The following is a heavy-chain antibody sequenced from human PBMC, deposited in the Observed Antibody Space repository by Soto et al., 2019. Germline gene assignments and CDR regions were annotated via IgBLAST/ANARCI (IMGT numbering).Heavy chain of an antibody. CDR2: IKQDGSEK. CDR3: ARVPKSTSWNYFDY. J-gene: IGHJ4*02. D-gene: IGHD2-2*01. V-gene: IGHV3-7*01. CDR1: GFTFSSYW. Sequence: GGSLRLSCAASGFTFSSYWMSWVRQAPGKGLEWMANIKQDGSEKYYVDSVKGRFTISRDNAKNSLYLQMNSLRAEDTAVYYCARVPKSTSWNYFDYWGQGTLVTVSS.